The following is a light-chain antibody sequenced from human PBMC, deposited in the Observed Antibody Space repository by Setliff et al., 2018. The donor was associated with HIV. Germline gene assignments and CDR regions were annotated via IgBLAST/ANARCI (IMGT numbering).Light chain of an antibody. CDR1: NSDIGSYNF. J-gene: IGLJ1*01. CDR3: SSYTNITTRV. V-gene: IGLV2-14*01. Sequence: SALTQPASVSGSPGQSITISCTGSNSDIGSYNFVSWYQHHPGKAPKLMIYEVSNRPSGVSSRFSASKSGNTASLTISGLQTEDEVDYYCSSYTNITTRVFGTGTKVTVL. CDR2: EVS.